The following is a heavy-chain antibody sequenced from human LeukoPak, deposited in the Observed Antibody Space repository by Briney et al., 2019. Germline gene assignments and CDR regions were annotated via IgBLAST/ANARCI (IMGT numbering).Heavy chain of an antibody. Sequence: SETLSLTCTVSGGSVSSGSYYWSWIRQPPGKGLEWIGYIYYSGSTNYNPSLKSRVTISVDTSKNQFSLIVNSVTAADTAIYYCARLSIAGATYWYFELWGRGTLVTVSS. CDR1: GGSVSSGSYY. J-gene: IGHJ2*01. D-gene: IGHD1-26*01. CDR2: IYYSGST. V-gene: IGHV4-61*01. CDR3: ARLSIAGATYWYFEL.